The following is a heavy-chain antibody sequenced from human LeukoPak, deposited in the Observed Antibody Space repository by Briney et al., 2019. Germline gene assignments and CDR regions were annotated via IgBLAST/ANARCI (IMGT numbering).Heavy chain of an antibody. J-gene: IGHJ4*02. V-gene: IGHV3-9*01. Sequence: GRSLRLSCAASGFTFDDYAMHWVRQAPGKGLEWVSGISWNSGSIGYADSVKGRFTISRDNAKNSLYLQMNSLRAEDTALYYCAKDGNSGYSGYDCFDYWGQGTLVTVSS. CDR2: ISWNSGSI. D-gene: IGHD5-12*01. CDR3: AKDGNSGYSGYDCFDY. CDR1: GFTFDDYA.